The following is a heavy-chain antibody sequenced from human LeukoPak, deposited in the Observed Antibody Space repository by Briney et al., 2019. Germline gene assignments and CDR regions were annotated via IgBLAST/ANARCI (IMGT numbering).Heavy chain of an antibody. CDR3: ARSGRGGAFDI. D-gene: IGHD1-26*01. CDR2: IYSDGSRT. Sequence: GGSLRLSCAASGFTFSSYCMHWVRQGPGKGLVWVSRIYSDGSRTTYADSVKGRFTISGDNAKNTLYLQMNSLRAEDTAVYYCARSGRGGAFDIWGHGTMVTVSS. J-gene: IGHJ3*02. V-gene: IGHV3-74*01. CDR1: GFTFSSYC.